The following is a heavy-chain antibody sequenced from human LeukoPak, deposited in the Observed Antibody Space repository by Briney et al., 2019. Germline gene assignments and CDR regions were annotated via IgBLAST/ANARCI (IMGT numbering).Heavy chain of an antibody. J-gene: IGHJ4*02. V-gene: IGHV5-51*01. D-gene: IGHD3-10*01. CDR3: ARPDGAYGSGSYFHY. CDR1: GYTFTNYW. Sequence: GASLKISCEGSGYTFTNYWIGWVRQMPGKGLEWMGIIYPGDSDTRYNPSFQGQVTISADKSISTAYLQWSSLKASDTAMYYCARPDGAYGSGSYFHYWGQGTLVTVSS. CDR2: IYPGDSDT.